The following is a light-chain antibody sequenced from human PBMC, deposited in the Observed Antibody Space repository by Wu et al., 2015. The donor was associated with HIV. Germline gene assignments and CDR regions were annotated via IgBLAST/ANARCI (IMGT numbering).Light chain of an antibody. V-gene: IGKV1-27*01. CDR1: QGISNF. CDR3: QNYNSALIT. CDR2: GAS. Sequence: DIQMTQSPSSLSASVGDRVTITCRASQGISNFLAWYQQKSGKVPKLLIYGASALQSGVPSRFSGSGSGTDFTLTVTSLQPEDVATYYCQNYNSALITFGQGTRLGIK. J-gene: IGKJ5*01.